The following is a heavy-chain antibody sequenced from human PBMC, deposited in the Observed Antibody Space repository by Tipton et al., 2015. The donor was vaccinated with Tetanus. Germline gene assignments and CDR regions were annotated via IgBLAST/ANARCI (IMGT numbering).Heavy chain of an antibody. CDR2: IKSESDGGTI. D-gene: IGHD3-3*01. J-gene: IGHJ3*02. CDR3: TKEWLDAFDI. Sequence: SLRLSCAASGFIFSSYGIHWVRQAPGKGLEWVGRIKSESDGGTIDYAAPVKGRFTISRDDSKNTLYLQMNSLKTEDTAVYYCTKEWLDAFDIWGQGTMVTVSS. V-gene: IGHV3-15*01. CDR1: GFIFSSYG.